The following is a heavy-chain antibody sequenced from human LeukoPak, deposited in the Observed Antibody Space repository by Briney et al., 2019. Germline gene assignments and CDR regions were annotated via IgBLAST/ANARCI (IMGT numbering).Heavy chain of an antibody. J-gene: IGHJ4*02. V-gene: IGHV4-38-2*02. Sequence: SETLSLTCTVSGYSISSNFYWGWIRQSPAKGLEWIGSIYHSGSTNYNPSLKSRVTISVDTSKNQFSLKLSSVTAADTAVYYCARGLWFGDENPPYFDYWGQGTLVTVSS. D-gene: IGHD3-10*01. CDR2: IYHSGST. CDR1: GYSISSNFY. CDR3: ARGLWFGDENPPYFDY.